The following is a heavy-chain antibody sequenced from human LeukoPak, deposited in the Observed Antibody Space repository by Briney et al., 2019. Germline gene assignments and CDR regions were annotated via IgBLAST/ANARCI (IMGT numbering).Heavy chain of an antibody. CDR3: ARCRPDSSGSADY. J-gene: IGHJ4*02. V-gene: IGHV3-23*01. D-gene: IGHD6-19*01. CDR2: ITGSGGST. Sequence: GGSLRLSCAASGFTFSTYAMTWVRQAPGKGLEGVSSITGSGGSTYYADSVKGRFTISRDNSENTVFLQMDSLRAEDAAVYYCARCRPDSSGSADYWGQGTLVTVSP. CDR1: GFTFSTYA.